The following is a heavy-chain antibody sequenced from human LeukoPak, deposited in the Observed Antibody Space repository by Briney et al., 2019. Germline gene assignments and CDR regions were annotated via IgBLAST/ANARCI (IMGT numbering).Heavy chain of an antibody. V-gene: IGHV3-7*04. D-gene: IGHD3-10*01. Sequence: GGSLRLSCAASGFPFSSYWMSWVRQALGKGLEWVANIKKDGDDKHYVDSVKGRFTVSRDNAKTSLYLQMNNLRAEDTAVYYCARVPGTSNYYGSGSPDYWGQGTLVTVPS. J-gene: IGHJ4*02. CDR2: IKKDGDDK. CDR1: GFPFSSYW. CDR3: ARVPGTSNYYGSGSPDY.